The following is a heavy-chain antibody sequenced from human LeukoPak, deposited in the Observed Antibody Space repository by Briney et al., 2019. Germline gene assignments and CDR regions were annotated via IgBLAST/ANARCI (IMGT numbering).Heavy chain of an antibody. Sequence: GGSLRLSCTASGFAFSSYAMSWVRQAPGVGLEWVSAIDGGGGSTWHADSVKGRFTISRDNSKNTLYMQMNSLRAEDTAVYYCAKSPVPYCSGGSCYGMDVWGQGTTVTVSS. CDR3: AKSPVPYCSGGSCYGMDV. D-gene: IGHD2-15*01. V-gene: IGHV3-23*01. CDR2: IDGGGGST. J-gene: IGHJ6*02. CDR1: GFAFSSYA.